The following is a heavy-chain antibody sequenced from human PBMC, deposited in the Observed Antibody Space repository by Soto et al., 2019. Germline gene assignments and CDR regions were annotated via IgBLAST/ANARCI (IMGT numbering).Heavy chain of an antibody. Sequence: QVQLVQSGAEVKKPGASVKVSCKASGYTFTSYGISWVRQAPGQGLEWMGWISAYNGNTNYAQKLQGRVTMTTDTSTSTAYTELRSLRSDDTAVYYCARSNCSSTSCYRPGWYFDLWGRGTLVTVSS. CDR1: GYTFTSYG. CDR3: ARSNCSSTSCYRPGWYFDL. J-gene: IGHJ2*01. D-gene: IGHD2-2*02. CDR2: ISAYNGNT. V-gene: IGHV1-18*01.